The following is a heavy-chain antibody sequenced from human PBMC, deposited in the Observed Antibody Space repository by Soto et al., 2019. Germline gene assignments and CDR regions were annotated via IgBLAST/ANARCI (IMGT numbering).Heavy chain of an antibody. CDR2: INHSGST. D-gene: IGHD6-13*01. CDR1: GGSFSGYY. J-gene: IGHJ3*02. Sequence: TLSLTCAVYGGSFSGYYWSWIRQPPGKGLEWIGEINHSGSTNYNPSLKSRVTISVDTSKNQFSLKLSSVTAADTAVYYCAREKAAGTVEAFDIWGQGTMVTVSS. CDR3: AREKAAGTVEAFDI. V-gene: IGHV4-34*01.